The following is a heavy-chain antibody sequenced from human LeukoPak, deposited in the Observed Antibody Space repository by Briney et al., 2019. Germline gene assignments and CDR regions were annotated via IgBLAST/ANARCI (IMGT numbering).Heavy chain of an antibody. V-gene: IGHV3-23*01. J-gene: IGHJ6*02. CDR1: GFTFSSYA. D-gene: IGHD3-9*01. Sequence: GSLRLSCAASGFTFSSYAMSWVRQAPGKGLEWVSAISGSGGSTYYADSVKGRFTISRDNSKNTLYLQMNSLRAEDTAVYYCAKVQRAILTGYYYYGMDVWGQGTTVTVSS. CDR3: AKVQRAILTGYYYYGMDV. CDR2: ISGSGGST.